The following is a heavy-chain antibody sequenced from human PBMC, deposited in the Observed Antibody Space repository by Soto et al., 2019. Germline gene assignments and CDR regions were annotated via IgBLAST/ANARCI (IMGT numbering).Heavy chain of an antibody. J-gene: IGHJ4*02. CDR2: ISVGSTYI. D-gene: IGHD2-15*01. CDR1: GFTFSIYD. CDR3: SRLVAVRRSYYFDS. V-gene: IGHV3-21*06. Sequence: EVQLVESGGGLVKPGESLRLSCAASGFTFSIYDMNWVRQAPGKGLEWVSSISVGSTYIFYADSLKGRFTISRDNAKNSVYLQMNIQRAEDTGLYYCSRLVAVRRSYYFDSWGQGTLVTVSS.